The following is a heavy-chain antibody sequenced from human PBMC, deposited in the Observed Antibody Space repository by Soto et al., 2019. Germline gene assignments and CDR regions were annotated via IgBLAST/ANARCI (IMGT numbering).Heavy chain of an antibody. CDR3: TTGSVEGV. Sequence: EVQLVEAGGGLVKPGGSLRLSCAASDFTISNAWMNWVRQAPGKGLEWVGRIKTKTEGEATAYAAPLKGRFTISRYDSKNTLFLQMNCLKTEDTAVYYCTTGSVEGVWGQGATVTVSS. V-gene: IGHV3-15*07. J-gene: IGHJ6*02. CDR2: IKTKTEGEAT. D-gene: IGHD2-15*01. CDR1: DFTISNAW.